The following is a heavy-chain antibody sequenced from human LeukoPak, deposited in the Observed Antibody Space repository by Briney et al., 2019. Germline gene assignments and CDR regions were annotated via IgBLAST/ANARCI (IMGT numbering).Heavy chain of an antibody. J-gene: IGHJ5*02. D-gene: IGHD1-26*01. CDR3: AKLKSALIVVGA. CDR2: MSGAGDIA. CDR1: GFTFSSDA. V-gene: IGHV3-23*01. Sequence: GGSLRLSCAASGFTFSSDAMNWVRQAPGLGLEWVSSMSGAGDIAHYAESVRGRFTISRDNSRNILYLQMNSLRADDTAIYYCAKLKSALIVVGAWGQGTLVAVSP.